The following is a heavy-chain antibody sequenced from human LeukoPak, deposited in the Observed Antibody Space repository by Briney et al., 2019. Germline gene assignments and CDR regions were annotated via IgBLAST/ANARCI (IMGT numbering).Heavy chain of an antibody. CDR3: ARAGVARSYYDFWSGSDAFDI. D-gene: IGHD3-3*01. CDR2: IYYSGST. J-gene: IGHJ3*02. CDR1: GGSISSSSYY. V-gene: IGHV4-39*07. Sequence: PSETLSLTCTVSGGSISSSSYYWGWIRQPPGKGLEWIGSIYYSGSTYYDPSLKSRVTISVDTSKNQFSLKLSSVTAADTAVYYCARAGVARSYYDFWSGSDAFDIWGQGTMVTVSS.